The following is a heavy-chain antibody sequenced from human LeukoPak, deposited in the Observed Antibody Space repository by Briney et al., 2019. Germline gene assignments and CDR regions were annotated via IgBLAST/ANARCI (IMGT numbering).Heavy chain of an antibody. CDR1: GYTFTSYY. J-gene: IGHJ4*02. CDR3: ARVSYGLQFDY. CDR2: INPSGGST. V-gene: IGHV1-46*01. D-gene: IGHD3-10*01. Sequence: ASAKVSCKASGYTFTSYYMHWVRQAPGQGLEWMGIINPSGGSTSYAQKFQGRVTMTRDTSTSTVYMELSSLRSEDTAVYYCARVSYGLQFDYWGQGTLVTVSS.